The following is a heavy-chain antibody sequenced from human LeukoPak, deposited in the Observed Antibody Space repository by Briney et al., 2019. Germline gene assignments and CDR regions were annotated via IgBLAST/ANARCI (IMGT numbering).Heavy chain of an antibody. D-gene: IGHD3-10*01. Sequence: PGGSLRLSCAASGFTFSNYWMSWVRQAPGKGLEWVANIKQDGSEKYYVDSVKGRFTISRDNAKNSLYLQMNSLRAEDTAVYYCARGRGFGRGSFYYYYGMDVWGQGTTVTVSS. CDR1: GFTFSNYW. CDR2: IKQDGSEK. V-gene: IGHV3-7*01. CDR3: ARGRGFGRGSFYYYYGMDV. J-gene: IGHJ6*02.